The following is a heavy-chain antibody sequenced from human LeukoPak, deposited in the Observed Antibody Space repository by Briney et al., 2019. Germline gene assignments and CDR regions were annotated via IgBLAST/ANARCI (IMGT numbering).Heavy chain of an antibody. J-gene: IGHJ6*03. D-gene: IGHD2-8*01. Sequence: PGGSLRLSCAASGFTFSSYAMQWVRQAPGKGLEWVAFIRYDGSNKYYADSVKGRFTISRDNSKNTLYLQMNSLRAEDTAVYYCAKAGVHCTNGVCYTDYYYYYMDVWGKGTTVTVSS. V-gene: IGHV3-30*02. CDR1: GFTFSSYA. CDR3: AKAGVHCTNGVCYTDYYYYYMDV. CDR2: IRYDGSNK.